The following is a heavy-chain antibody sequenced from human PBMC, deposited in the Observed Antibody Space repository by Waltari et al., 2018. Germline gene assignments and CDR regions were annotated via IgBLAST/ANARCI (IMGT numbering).Heavy chain of an antibody. CDR3: ARGSGVDY. J-gene: IGHJ4*02. D-gene: IGHD7-27*01. CDR2: IRDGGGII. Sequence: EVQLLESGGGLVQPGGSLRLSCAASGFTFSPYVMNWVRQAPGKGMEWGSSIRDGGGIINYADSVKAPVTLSRDKSKNTVYLQMKILRAEDTAVYYCARGSGVDYWGQGTLVTISS. V-gene: IGHV3-23*01. CDR1: GFTFSPYV.